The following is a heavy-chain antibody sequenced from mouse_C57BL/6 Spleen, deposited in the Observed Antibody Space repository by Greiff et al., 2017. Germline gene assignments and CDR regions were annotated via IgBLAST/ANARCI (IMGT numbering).Heavy chain of an antibody. V-gene: IGHV5-4*01. J-gene: IGHJ2*01. CDR1: GFTFSSYA. D-gene: IGHD1-1*01. CDR2: ISDGGSYT. Sequence: EVQGVESGGGLVKPGGSLKLSCAASGFTFSSYAMSWVRQTPEKRLEWVATISDGGSYTYYPDNVKGRFTISRDNAKNNLYLQMSHLKSEDTAMYYCARAPITTVVAFDYWGHGTTLTVSS. CDR3: ARAPITTVVAFDY.